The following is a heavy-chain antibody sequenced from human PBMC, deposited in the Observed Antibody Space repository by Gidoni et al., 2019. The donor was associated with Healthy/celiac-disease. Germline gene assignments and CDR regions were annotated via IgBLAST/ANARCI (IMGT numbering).Heavy chain of an antibody. CDR2: IDHSGST. V-gene: IGHV4-34*01. CDR1: GGSFSGYY. CDR3: ARGRYCSGGSCYSSYFQH. D-gene: IGHD2-15*01. Sequence: HVQLQQWGAGLLKPSETLSLTCAVYGGSFSGYYWSWIRQPPGKGLEWIGEIDHSGSTNYNPSLKSRVTISVDTSKNQFSLKLSSVTAADTAVYYCARGRYCSGGSCYSSYFQHWGQGTLVTVSS. J-gene: IGHJ1*01.